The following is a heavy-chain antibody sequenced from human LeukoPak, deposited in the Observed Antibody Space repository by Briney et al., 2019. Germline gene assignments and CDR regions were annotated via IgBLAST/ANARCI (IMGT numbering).Heavy chain of an antibody. CDR3: ARDRGYSGSYLDY. D-gene: IGHD1-26*01. V-gene: IGHV4-34*01. J-gene: IGHJ4*02. CDR2: INHSGST. CDR1: GGSFSGYY. Sequence: SETLSLTCAVYGGSFSGYYWSWIRQPPGKGLEWIGEINHSGSTNYNPSLKSRVTMSVDTSKNQFSLKLSSVTAADTAVYYCARDRGYSGSYLDYWGQGTLVTVSS.